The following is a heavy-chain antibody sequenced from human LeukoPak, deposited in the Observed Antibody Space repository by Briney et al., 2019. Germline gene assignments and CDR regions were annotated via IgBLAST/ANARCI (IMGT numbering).Heavy chain of an antibody. V-gene: IGHV3-72*01. CDR1: GFTFSDHH. D-gene: IGHD1-7*01. CDR3: TRKMPGAGNFHLRD. CDR2: SRNKANSYTT. J-gene: IGHJ4*01. Sequence: GGSLRLSCAASGFTFSDHHMDWVRQAPGKGLEWVGRSRNKANSYTTEYAASVKGRFTISRDESKNSLYLQMNSLKTEDTAGYYLTRKMPGAGNFHLRDLGQGNPGTVS.